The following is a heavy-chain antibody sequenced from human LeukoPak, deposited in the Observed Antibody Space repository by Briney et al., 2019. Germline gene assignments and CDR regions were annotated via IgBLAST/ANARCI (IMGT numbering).Heavy chain of an antibody. CDR2: IYYSGST. CDR3: ARLPIFGVVTGAFDI. CDR1: GGSISSSSYY. V-gene: IGHV4-39*01. D-gene: IGHD3-3*01. Sequence: SETLSLTCTVSGGSISSSSYYWGWIRQPPGKGLEWIGSIYYSGSTYYNASLKSRVTISVDTSKNQFSLKLSSVTAADTAVYYCARLPIFGVVTGAFDIWGQGTMVTVSS. J-gene: IGHJ3*02.